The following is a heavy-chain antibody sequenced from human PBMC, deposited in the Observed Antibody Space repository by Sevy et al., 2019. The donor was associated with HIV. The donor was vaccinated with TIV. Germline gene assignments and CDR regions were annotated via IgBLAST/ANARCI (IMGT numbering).Heavy chain of an antibody. D-gene: IGHD2-21*01. CDR1: GDSISTSNW. V-gene: IGHV4-4*02. J-gene: IGHJ4*02. CDR2: VYHGGTT. CDR3: ARDRILSV. Sequence: SETLSLTCAVSGDSISTSNWWRWVRQSTGKGLEWIGDVYHGGTTYYNPSFKSRVNISVDKSKNQFSLMLNSVTTADTAVYYCARDRILSVWGQGTQVTVSS.